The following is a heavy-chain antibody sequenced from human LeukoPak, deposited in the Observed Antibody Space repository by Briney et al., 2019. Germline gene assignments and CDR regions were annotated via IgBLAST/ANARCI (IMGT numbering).Heavy chain of an antibody. V-gene: IGHV3-30*04. J-gene: IGHJ4*02. CDR1: GFTFSSYA. D-gene: IGHD6-13*01. CDR3: ATSGYSSSWYFG. Sequence: HPGGSLRLSCAASGFTFSSYAMHWVRQAPGKGLEWVAVISYDGSNKYYADSVKGRFTISRDNAKNSLYLQMNSLRAEDTAVYYCATSGYSSSWYFGWGQGTLVTVSS. CDR2: ISYDGSNK.